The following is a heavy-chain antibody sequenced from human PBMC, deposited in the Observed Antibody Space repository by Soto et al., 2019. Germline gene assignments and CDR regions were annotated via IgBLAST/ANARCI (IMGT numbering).Heavy chain of an antibody. V-gene: IGHV3-23*01. D-gene: IGHD3-16*01. J-gene: IGHJ4*02. Sequence: GGSLRLSCAASGFTFSNYAMTWVRQGPGKGLKWVSGISGSGGRSYYADSVKGRFTISRDNSKSTLYLQMNSLRAEDTAVYYCAKAYFVWSSEQPYYFDYWGQGTLVTSPQ. CDR1: GFTFSNYA. CDR3: AKAYFVWSSEQPYYFDY. CDR2: ISGSGGRS.